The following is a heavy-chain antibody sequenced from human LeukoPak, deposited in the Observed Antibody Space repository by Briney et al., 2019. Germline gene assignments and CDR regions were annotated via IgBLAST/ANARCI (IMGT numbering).Heavy chain of an antibody. V-gene: IGHV3-7*01. CDR1: GFTFSSYW. CDR3: ARNSPITADAFDI. CDR2: IKQDGSEK. Sequence: PGGSLRLSCAASGFTFSSYWMSWVRQAPGKGLEWVANIKQDGSEKYYVDSVKGRFTISRDNAKNSLYLQMNSLRAEDTAVYYCARNSPITADAFDIWGQGTMVTVSS. D-gene: IGHD3-10*01. J-gene: IGHJ3*02.